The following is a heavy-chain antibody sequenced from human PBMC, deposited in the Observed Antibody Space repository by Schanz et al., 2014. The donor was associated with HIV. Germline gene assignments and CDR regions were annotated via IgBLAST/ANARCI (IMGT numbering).Heavy chain of an antibody. CDR3: ARGAAEMATMTPWRY. J-gene: IGHJ4*02. Sequence: QVQLVQSGDEAKKPGASVKVSCKAPGYTFSTYGISWVRQAPGQGLEWMGWINAYNGNTHYAQKFQGRVTMTTDTSTSTAYMDLRSLRSDDTAVYYCARGAAEMATMTPWRYWGQGTLVTVSS. CDR1: GYTFSTYG. CDR2: INAYNGNT. D-gene: IGHD5-12*01. V-gene: IGHV1-18*01.